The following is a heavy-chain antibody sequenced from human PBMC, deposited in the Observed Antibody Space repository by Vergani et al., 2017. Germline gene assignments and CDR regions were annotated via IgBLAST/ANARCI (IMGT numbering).Heavy chain of an antibody. CDR3: ARELYYDSSGYFGGPYYFDY. CDR2: ISYDGTNK. V-gene: IGHV3-30-3*01. D-gene: IGHD3-22*01. CDR1: AFIFTSYP. Sequence: QALLVGSGGGVVQPGRSLRLSCVASAFIFTSYPIHWVRQAPGKGLEWVAFISYDGTNKYYADSVKGRFTISRDNSKNTVSLQMNSLRPEDSAIYYCARELYYDSSGYFGGPYYFDYWGQGTLVTVSS. J-gene: IGHJ4*02.